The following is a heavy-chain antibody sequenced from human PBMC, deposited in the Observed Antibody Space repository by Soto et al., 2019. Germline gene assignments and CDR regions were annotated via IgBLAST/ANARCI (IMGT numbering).Heavy chain of an antibody. V-gene: IGHV3-48*03. CDR2: ISSSGSSI. D-gene: IGHD3-16*01. Sequence: GGSLRLSCAASAFTFSSYEMNWVRQAPGKGLEWISYISSSGSSIHYADSVKGRFTISRDNAKNSLYLQMNSLRAEDTAVYYCARISGWRIGGFGGAFDIWGQGTMVTVS. J-gene: IGHJ3*02. CDR1: AFTFSSYE. CDR3: ARISGWRIGGFGGAFDI.